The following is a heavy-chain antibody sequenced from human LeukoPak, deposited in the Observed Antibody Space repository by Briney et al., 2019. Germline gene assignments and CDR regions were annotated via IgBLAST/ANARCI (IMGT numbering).Heavy chain of an antibody. CDR2: IRYDGTTQ. CDR3: AKGYDYYLVV. CDR1: GFTFSDYG. Sequence: PGGSLRLSCAASGFTFSDYGMHWVRQAPGKGLEWVAFIRYDGTTQHYADSVKGRLTISRDNSKNTLFLQINSLRGEDTALYYCAKGYDYYLVVWGKGTTVTVPS. V-gene: IGHV3-30*02. J-gene: IGHJ6*03.